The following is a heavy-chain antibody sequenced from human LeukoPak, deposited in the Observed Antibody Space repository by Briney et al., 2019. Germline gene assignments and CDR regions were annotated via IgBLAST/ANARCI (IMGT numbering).Heavy chain of an antibody. V-gene: IGHV3-7*03. Sequence: GGSLRLSCAASGFTFSSYWMSWVRQAPGKGLEWVANIKQDGSEKYYVDSVKGRFTISRDNAKNSLYLQMNSLRAEDTALYYCAKDKAEIAAAGLDYWGQGTLVTVSS. CDR1: GFTFSSYW. D-gene: IGHD6-13*01. CDR2: IKQDGSEK. J-gene: IGHJ4*02. CDR3: AKDKAEIAAAGLDY.